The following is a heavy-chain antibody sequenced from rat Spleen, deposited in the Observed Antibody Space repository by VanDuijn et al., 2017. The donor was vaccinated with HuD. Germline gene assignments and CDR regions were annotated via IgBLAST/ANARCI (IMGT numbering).Heavy chain of an antibody. CDR1: GYSITSSYR. V-gene: IGHV3-3*01. CDR2: INSTGST. Sequence: EVQLQESGPGLVKPSQSLSLTCSVTGYSITSSYRWKWIRKFPVNKLEWMGYINSTGSTNYNPSLKSRISITRNTSKNQYFLHVNSVTTEDTATYYCASFSPGYFDFWGPGTMVTVSS. D-gene: IGHD1-4*01. CDR3: ASFSPGYFDF. J-gene: IGHJ1*01.